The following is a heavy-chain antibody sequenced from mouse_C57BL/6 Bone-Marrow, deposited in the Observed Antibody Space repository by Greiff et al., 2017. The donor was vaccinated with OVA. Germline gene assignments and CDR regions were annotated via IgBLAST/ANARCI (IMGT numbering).Heavy chain of an antibody. V-gene: IGHV1-15*01. CDR1: GYTFTDYE. Sequence: ESGAELVRPGASVTLSCKASGYTFTDYEMHWVKQTPVHGLEWIGAIDPETGGTAYNQKFKGKAILTADKSSSTAYMELRSLTSEDSAVYYCTRGIQLGFDYWGQGTTLTVSS. J-gene: IGHJ2*01. CDR3: TRGIQLGFDY. D-gene: IGHD4-1*02. CDR2: IDPETGGT.